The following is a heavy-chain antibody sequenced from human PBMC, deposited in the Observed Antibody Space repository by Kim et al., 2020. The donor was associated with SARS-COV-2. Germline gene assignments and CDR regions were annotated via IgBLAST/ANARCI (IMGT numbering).Heavy chain of an antibody. V-gene: IGHV3-21*01. D-gene: IGHD6-13*01. CDR3: ARDTGYSSKVPFDL. J-gene: IGHJ2*01. Sequence: DAVKARFTISRDNAKNSLYLQMNSLRAEDTAVYYCARDTGYSSKVPFDLWGRGTLVTVSS.